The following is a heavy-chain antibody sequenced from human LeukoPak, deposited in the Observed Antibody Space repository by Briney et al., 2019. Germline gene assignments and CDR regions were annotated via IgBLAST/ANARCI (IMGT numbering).Heavy chain of an antibody. V-gene: IGHV4-38-2*01. J-gene: IGHJ4*02. CDR1: GYSISSGYY. Sequence: SETLSLTCAVSGYSISSGYYWGWIRQPPGKGLEWIGSIYHSGSTYYNPSLKSRVTISVDTSKNQFSLKLSSVTAADTAVYYCAIHVGSGYTTSDYWGQGILVTVSS. CDR2: IYHSGST. D-gene: IGHD5-12*01. CDR3: AIHVGSGYTTSDY.